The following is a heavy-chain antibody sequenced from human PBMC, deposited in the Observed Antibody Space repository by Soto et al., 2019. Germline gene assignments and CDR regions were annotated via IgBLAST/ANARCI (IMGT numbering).Heavy chain of an antibody. V-gene: IGHV3-30*18. J-gene: IGHJ6*03. CDR3: AKMPGGSPNYYMDV. Sequence: GGSLRLSCAASGFTFSSYGMHWVRQAPGKGLEWVAVISYDGSNKYYTDSVKGRFTISRDNSKNTLYLQMNSLRAEDTAVYYCAKMPGGSPNYYMDVWGKGTTVTVSS. CDR1: GFTFSSYG. D-gene: IGHD2-2*01. CDR2: ISYDGSNK.